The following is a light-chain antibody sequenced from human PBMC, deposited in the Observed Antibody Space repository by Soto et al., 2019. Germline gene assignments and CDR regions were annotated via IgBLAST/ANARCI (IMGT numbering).Light chain of an antibody. J-gene: IGKJ2*01. Sequence: DIPMTQSPSSLSASVGDRVTITCQASQDISNYLNWYQQKPGKAPKLLIYDASNLETGVTSRFSGSGSATDFTFTISSLQPEDIATYYCQQYDNLYTFGQGTQLEIK. V-gene: IGKV1-33*01. CDR3: QQYDNLYT. CDR1: QDISNY. CDR2: DAS.